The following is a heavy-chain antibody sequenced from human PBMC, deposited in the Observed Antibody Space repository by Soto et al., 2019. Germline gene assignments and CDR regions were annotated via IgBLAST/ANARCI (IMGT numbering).Heavy chain of an antibody. CDR2: IKSKTDGGAT. J-gene: IGHJ5*02. Sequence: GGSLRLSCAASAFTFSNVWMSWVRQAPGKGLEWVGRIKSKTDGGATDYAAPVRGRFTISRDDSKNTLFLQMSSLKTEDTAVYYCTPMPWHWGSSSTLNWFEPWGQGALVTVSS. CDR3: TPMPWHWGSSSTLNWFEP. V-gene: IGHV3-15*01. CDR1: AFTFSNVW. D-gene: IGHD6-6*01.